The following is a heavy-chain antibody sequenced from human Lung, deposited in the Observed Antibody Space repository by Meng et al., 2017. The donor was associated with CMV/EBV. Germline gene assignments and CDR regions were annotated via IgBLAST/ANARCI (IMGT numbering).Heavy chain of an antibody. CDR3: ARDVPASCALMFDY. V-gene: IGHV1-18*01. CDR1: GYTFTHYG. Sequence: KPSGYTFTHYGISWVRQAPGQGLEWLGWISAYNGNTYYAQKFQGRVAMTTDTSTNTAYLEMRSLKSDDTAMYYCARDVPASCALMFDYWGQGTLVTVSS. CDR2: ISAYNGNT. J-gene: IGHJ4*02. D-gene: IGHD3-10*02.